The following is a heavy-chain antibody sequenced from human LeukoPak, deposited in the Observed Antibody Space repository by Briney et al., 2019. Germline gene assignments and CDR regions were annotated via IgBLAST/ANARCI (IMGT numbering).Heavy chain of an antibody. D-gene: IGHD1-26*01. CDR1: GFTFCKYS. J-gene: IGHJ4*02. CDR3: AKDIGGSGSYYTLTYYFDS. CDR2: TKSKTEDGTR. V-gene: IGHV3-15*01. Sequence: GVSLTLSCAASGFTFCKYSMMWLPHAPGEGLEWGVRTKSKTEDGTRDHAAPVKGRFTISRDNAKTTMYLQMNRMRAEATAVYYCAKDIGGSGSYYTLTYYFDSCGQGTLVTVSS.